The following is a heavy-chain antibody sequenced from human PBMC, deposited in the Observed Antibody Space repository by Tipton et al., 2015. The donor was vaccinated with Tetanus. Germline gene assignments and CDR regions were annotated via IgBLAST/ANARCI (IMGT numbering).Heavy chain of an antibody. CDR3: ARDSWVQPSYYYGMDV. CDR1: GFTFSSYA. J-gene: IGHJ6*02. Sequence: SLRLSCAASGFTFSSYAMHWVRQAPGKGLEWVAVISYDGSNKYYADSVKGRFTISRDNSKNTLYLQMNSLRAEDTAVYYCARDSWVQPSYYYGMDVWGQGTTVTVSS. D-gene: IGHD7-27*01. CDR2: ISYDGSNK. V-gene: IGHV3-30-3*01.